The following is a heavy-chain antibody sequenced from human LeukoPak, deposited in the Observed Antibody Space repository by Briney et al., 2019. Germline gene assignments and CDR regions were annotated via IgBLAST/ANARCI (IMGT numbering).Heavy chain of an antibody. CDR2: ISSSSSYI. J-gene: IGHJ6*03. V-gene: IGHV3-21*01. Sequence: PGGSLRLSCAASGFTFSSYNMNWVRQAPGKGLEWVSSISSSSSYIYYADSVKGRFTISRDNAKNSLYLQMNSLRAEDTAVYYCARPDQQLEYYYYYMDVWGKGTTVTVSS. CDR1: GFTFSSYN. CDR3: ARPDQQLEYYYYYMDV. D-gene: IGHD6-6*01.